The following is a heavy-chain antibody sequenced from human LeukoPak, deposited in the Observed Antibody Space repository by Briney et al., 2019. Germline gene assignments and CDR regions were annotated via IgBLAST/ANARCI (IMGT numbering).Heavy chain of an antibody. D-gene: IGHD3-22*01. CDR2: IKQDGSEK. Sequence: GGSLRLSCAASGFTFSTYWMTWVRQAPGKGLEWEANIKQDGSEKYYVDSLKGRFTISRDNAKNSLFLQMNSLRAEDTAVYYCARDLPTGYYISSGYYEYFLDYWGQGTLVTVSS. CDR3: ARDLPTGYYISSGYYEYFLDY. CDR1: GFTFSTYW. J-gene: IGHJ4*02. V-gene: IGHV3-7*04.